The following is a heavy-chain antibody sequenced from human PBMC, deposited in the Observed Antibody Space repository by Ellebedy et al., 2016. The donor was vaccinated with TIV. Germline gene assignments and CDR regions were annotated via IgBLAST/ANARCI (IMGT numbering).Heavy chain of an antibody. CDR3: ARAPPGSGPDY. CDR1: GFSFSSFA. J-gene: IGHJ4*02. CDR2: ISYDESNT. Sequence: GESLKISXAASGFSFSSFAMHWVRQAPGKGLEWVAVISYDESNTYYADSVKGRFTISRDNSKNTLCLQMNSLRAEDTAMYYCARAPPGSGPDYWGQGTLVTVSS. D-gene: IGHD6-19*01. V-gene: IGHV3-30-3*01.